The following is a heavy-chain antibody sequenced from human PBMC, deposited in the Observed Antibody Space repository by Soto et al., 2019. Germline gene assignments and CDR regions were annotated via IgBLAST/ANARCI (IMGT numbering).Heavy chain of an antibody. D-gene: IGHD3-3*01. CDR1: GGAFSSYA. CDR3: AREDPDFWRTGDYYSGMDV. V-gene: IGHV1-69*13. J-gene: IGHJ6*02. CDR2: IIPIFGTA. Sequence: GASVKVSCKASGGAFSSYAISWVRQAPGQGLEWMGGIIPIFGTANYAQKFQGRVTITADESTSTAYMELSSLRSEDTAVYYCAREDPDFWRTGDYYSGMDVWGQGPTVTVSS.